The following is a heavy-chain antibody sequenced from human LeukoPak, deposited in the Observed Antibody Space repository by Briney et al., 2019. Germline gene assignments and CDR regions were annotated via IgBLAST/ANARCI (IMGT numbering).Heavy chain of an antibody. J-gene: IGHJ5*02. CDR2: INPNSGGT. CDR1: GYTFTGYF. D-gene: IGHD1-14*01. Sequence: GASAKVSCKASGYTFTGYFIHWVRQAPGQGPECMGWINPNSGGTTYGQKFQGRVTMTRDTSISTAYMELSWLRSDDTAVYYCARVPTYKEPGGNWFDPWGQGTLVTVSS. CDR3: ARVPTYKEPGGNWFDP. V-gene: IGHV1-2*02.